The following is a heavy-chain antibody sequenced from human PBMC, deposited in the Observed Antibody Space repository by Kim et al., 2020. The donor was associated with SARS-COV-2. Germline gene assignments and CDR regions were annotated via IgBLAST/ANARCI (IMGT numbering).Heavy chain of an antibody. CDR3: SRDKGGLATLDP. J-gene: IGHJ5*02. Sequence: YYNPSLKSRVTISVDTSKNQFSLRLSSVTAADTAMYYCSRDKGGLATLDPWGQGTLVTVSS. V-gene: IGHV4-30-2*05. D-gene: IGHD5-12*01.